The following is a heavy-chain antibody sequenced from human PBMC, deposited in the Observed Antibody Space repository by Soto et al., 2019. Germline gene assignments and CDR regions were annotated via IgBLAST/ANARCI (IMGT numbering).Heavy chain of an antibody. CDR3: ARLEGIAAAGTGTRYYGMDF. CDR2: IYPGDSDT. D-gene: IGHD6-13*01. CDR1: GWKVTRYW. V-gene: IGHV5-51*01. Sequence: GAAVKISGEGRGWKVTRYWWLWERQKTRKGLEWMGIIYPGDSDTRYSPSFQGQVPISADKSISTAYLQWSSLKASDTAMYYCARLEGIAAAGTGTRYYGMDFWGQGTTVTVSS. J-gene: IGHJ6*02.